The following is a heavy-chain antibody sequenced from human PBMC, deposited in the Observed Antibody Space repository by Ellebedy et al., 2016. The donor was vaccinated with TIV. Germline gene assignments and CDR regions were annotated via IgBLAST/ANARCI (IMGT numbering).Heavy chain of an antibody. CDR2: IYYSGST. CDR3: ARWFGELLYVRWFDP. D-gene: IGHD3-10*01. CDR1: GGSISRSSYY. J-gene: IGHJ5*02. V-gene: IGHV4-39*01. Sequence: GSLRLSCTVSGGSISRSSYYWGWIRQPPGKGLEWIGSIYYSGSTDYNPSLKSRVTISADPSKNQFSLRLSSVTAADTAVYYCARWFGELLYVRWFDPWGQGTLVTVSS.